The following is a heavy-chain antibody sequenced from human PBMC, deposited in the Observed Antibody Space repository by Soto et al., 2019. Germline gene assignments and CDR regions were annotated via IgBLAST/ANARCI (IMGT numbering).Heavy chain of an antibody. Sequence: SETLSLTCTVSGGSISSYYWSWIRQPPGKGLEWIGYIYYSGSTNYNPSLKSRLTISVDTSKNQFSLKLSSVTAADTAVYYCARRYGASFDYWGQGTLVTVSS. J-gene: IGHJ4*02. CDR2: IYYSGST. CDR3: ARRYGASFDY. V-gene: IGHV4-59*01. CDR1: GGSISSYY. D-gene: IGHD4-17*01.